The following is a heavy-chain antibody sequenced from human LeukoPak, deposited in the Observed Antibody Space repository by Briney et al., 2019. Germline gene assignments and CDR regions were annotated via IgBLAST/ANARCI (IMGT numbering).Heavy chain of an antibody. CDR1: GFTFSDSY. CDR2: ISGSGNTK. Sequence: GGSLRLSCAASGFTFSDSYMSWIRQAPGKGLEWVSYISGSGNTKYYADSVKGRFTSSRDNAKNSVYLQMNSLRAEDTAVYYCARERGSSTTNYFDHWGQGTLVTVSS. D-gene: IGHD6-6*01. J-gene: IGHJ4*02. V-gene: IGHV3-11*01. CDR3: ARERGSSTTNYFDH.